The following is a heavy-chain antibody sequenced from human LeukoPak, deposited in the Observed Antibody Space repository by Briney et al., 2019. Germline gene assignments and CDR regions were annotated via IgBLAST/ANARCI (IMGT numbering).Heavy chain of an antibody. V-gene: IGHV4-34*01. J-gene: IGHJ4*02. CDR2: INHSGST. Sequence: SETLSLTCAVYGGSFSGYYWSWIRQPPGKGLEWIGEINHSGSTNYNPSLKSRVTISVDTSKNQFSLKLSSVTAADTAVYYCARSQWLFLRAPGFYFDYWGQGTLVTVSS. CDR1: GGSFSGYY. D-gene: IGHD3-22*01. CDR3: ARSQWLFLRAPGFYFDY.